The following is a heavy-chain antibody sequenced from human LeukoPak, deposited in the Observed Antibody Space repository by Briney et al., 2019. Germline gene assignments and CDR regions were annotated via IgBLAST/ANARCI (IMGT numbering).Heavy chain of an antibody. D-gene: IGHD3-22*01. CDR2: IIPIFGTA. Sequence: ASVKVSCKASGGTFSSYAISWVRQAPGQGLEWMGGIIPIFGTANYAQKFQGRVTITTDESTSTAYMELSSLRSEDTAVYYCASNHYYDSSGYYSYYYYYMDVWGKGTTVTVSS. V-gene: IGHV1-69*05. CDR3: ASNHYYDSSGYYSYYYYYMDV. CDR1: GGTFSSYA. J-gene: IGHJ6*03.